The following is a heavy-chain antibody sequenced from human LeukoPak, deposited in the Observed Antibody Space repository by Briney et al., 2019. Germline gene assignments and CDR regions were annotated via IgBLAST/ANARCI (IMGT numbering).Heavy chain of an antibody. D-gene: IGHD3-10*01. CDR3: AKDFNYYGSGSFDY. V-gene: IGHV3-30*02. Sequence: GGSLRLSCAASGFTFSSYGMHWVRQAPGKGLEWVAFIRYDGSNKYYADSVKGRFTISRDNSKNTLYLQMNSLRAEDTAVYYCAKDFNYYGSGSFDYWGQGTLVTVSS. J-gene: IGHJ4*02. CDR1: GFTFSSYG. CDR2: IRYDGSNK.